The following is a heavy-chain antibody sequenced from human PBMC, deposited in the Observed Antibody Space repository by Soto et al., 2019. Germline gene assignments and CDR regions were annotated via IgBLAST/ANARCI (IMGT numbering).Heavy chain of an antibody. CDR3: ARGYDFWSGYQNFDY. V-gene: IGHV1-18*01. D-gene: IGHD3-3*01. CDR2: ISAYNGNT. J-gene: IGHJ4*02. Sequence: ASVKVSCKASGYTFTSYGISWARQAPGQGLEWMGWISAYNGNTNYAQKLQGRVTMTTDTSTSTAYMELRSLRSDDTAVYYCARGYDFWSGYQNFDYWGQGTLVTVSS. CDR1: GYTFTSYG.